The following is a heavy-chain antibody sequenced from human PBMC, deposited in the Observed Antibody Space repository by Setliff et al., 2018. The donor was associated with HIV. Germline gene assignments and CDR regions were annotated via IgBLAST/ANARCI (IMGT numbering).Heavy chain of an antibody. D-gene: IGHD3-22*01. Sequence: PSETLSLTCAVSGYSVSSGYYWGWIRQPPGKGLEWIASIYAIGSTHYNPSLKSRVTMSVDTSKNQFSMKLTSVTAADTAVYYCARDSVNYYDSSGYYYYYYYMDVWGKGTTVTVSS. J-gene: IGHJ6*03. CDR3: ARDSVNYYDSSGYYYYYYYMDV. V-gene: IGHV4-38-2*02. CDR1: GYSVSSGYY. CDR2: IYAIGST.